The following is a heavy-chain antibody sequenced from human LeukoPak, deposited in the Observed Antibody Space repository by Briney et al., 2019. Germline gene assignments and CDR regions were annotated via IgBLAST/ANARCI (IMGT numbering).Heavy chain of an antibody. Sequence: ASVKVSCKASGYTFTSYAMHWVRRAPGQRLEWMGWINAGNGDTKYSQKFQGRVTIARDTSASTAYMELSSLRSEDTAVYYCARDRAEEINIVVVPANWFDPWGQGTLVTVSS. CDR2: INAGNGDT. V-gene: IGHV1-3*01. J-gene: IGHJ5*02. D-gene: IGHD2-2*01. CDR1: GYTFTSYA. CDR3: ARDRAEEINIVVVPANWFDP.